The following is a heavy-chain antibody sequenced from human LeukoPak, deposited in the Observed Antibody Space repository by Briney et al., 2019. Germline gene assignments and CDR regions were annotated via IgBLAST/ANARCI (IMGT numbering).Heavy chain of an antibody. CDR1: GFTFSDYY. J-gene: IGHJ4*02. CDR2: ISSSGSTI. V-gene: IGHV3-11*01. CDR3: AKGGKWDVTPFDY. D-gene: IGHD1-26*01. Sequence: GGSLRLSCAASGFTFSDYYMSWIRQAPGKGLEWVSYISSSGSTIYYADSVKGRFTISRDNSKNTLYLQVNSLRAEDTAVYYCAKGGKWDVTPFDYWGQGTLVTVSS.